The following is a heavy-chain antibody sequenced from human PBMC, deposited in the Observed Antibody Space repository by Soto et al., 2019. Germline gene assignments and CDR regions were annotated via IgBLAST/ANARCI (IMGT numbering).Heavy chain of an antibody. D-gene: IGHD2-15*01. CDR2: IYSGGST. Sequence: EVQLVESGGGLVQPGGSLRLSCAASGFTVSSNYMSWVRQAPGKGLEWVSVIYSGGSTYYADSVKGRFTISRDNSKNTVYLQMNSLRAEDTAVYYCARERCSGGSCYSYPDAFDIWGQGTMVTVSS. CDR1: GFTVSSNY. V-gene: IGHV3-66*01. CDR3: ARERCSGGSCYSYPDAFDI. J-gene: IGHJ3*02.